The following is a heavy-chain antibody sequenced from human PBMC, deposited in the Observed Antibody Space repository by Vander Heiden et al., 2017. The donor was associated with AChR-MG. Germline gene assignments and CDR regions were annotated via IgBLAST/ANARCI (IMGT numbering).Heavy chain of an antibody. CDR3: AKSVLYCSSTSCSL. Sequence: EVQLLDSGGGLVQPGGSLRLPCAASGFTFSSYARSWVRQAPGKGLEWVSAISGSGGSTYYADSVKGRFTISRDNSKNTLYLQMNSLRAEDTAVYYCAKSVLYCSSTSCSLWGQGTMVTVSS. J-gene: IGHJ3*01. CDR2: ISGSGGST. CDR1: GFTFSSYA. D-gene: IGHD2-2*01. V-gene: IGHV3-23*01.